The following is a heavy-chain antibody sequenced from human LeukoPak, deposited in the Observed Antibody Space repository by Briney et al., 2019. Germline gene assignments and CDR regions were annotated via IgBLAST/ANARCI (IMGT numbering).Heavy chain of an antibody. V-gene: IGHV3-21*01. J-gene: IGHJ4*02. CDR3: AKDEVGGHFEY. Sequence: GGSLRLSCAASGFTFTSYSMNWVRQAPGKGLEWVSSISISSYYIYYGDSVKGRFTISRDNAKNSLYLQMNSLRAEDTAVYYCAKDEVGGHFEYWGQGTLVTVSS. CDR2: ISISSYYI. CDR1: GFTFTSYS. D-gene: IGHD1-26*01.